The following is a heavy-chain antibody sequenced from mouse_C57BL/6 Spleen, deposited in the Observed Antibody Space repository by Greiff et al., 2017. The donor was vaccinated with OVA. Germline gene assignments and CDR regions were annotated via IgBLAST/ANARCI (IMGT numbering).Heavy chain of an antibody. CDR3: TTYYYGSSYEEDFDY. CDR2: IDPEDGDT. CDR1: GFNIKDYY. V-gene: IGHV14-1*01. Sequence: EVHLVESGAELVRPGASVKLSCTASGFNIKDYYMHWVKQRPEQGLEWIGRIDPEDGDTEYAPKFQGKATMTADTSSNTAYLQLSSLTSEDTAVYYCTTYYYGSSYEEDFDYWGQGTTLTVSS. D-gene: IGHD1-1*01. J-gene: IGHJ2*01.